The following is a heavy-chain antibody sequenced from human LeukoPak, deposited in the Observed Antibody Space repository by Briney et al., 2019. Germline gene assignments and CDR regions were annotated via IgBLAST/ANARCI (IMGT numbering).Heavy chain of an antibody. CDR2: IYYSGST. J-gene: IGHJ4*02. Sequence: SETLSLTCTVSGGSISNTYYWGWIRQPPGGGLKWIGIIYYSGSTYYNPSLKSRVTISVATSTNQFSLKLSSVTAADTAVYYCARQYCTSTTCWGYFDYWGQGALVTVSS. CDR3: ARQYCTSTTCWGYFDY. CDR1: GGSISNTYY. D-gene: IGHD2-2*01. V-gene: IGHV4-39*01.